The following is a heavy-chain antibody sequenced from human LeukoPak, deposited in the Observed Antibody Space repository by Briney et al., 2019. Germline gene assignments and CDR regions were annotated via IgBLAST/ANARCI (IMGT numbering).Heavy chain of an antibody. Sequence: GASVKVSCKASGGTFSSYAISWVRQAPGQGLEWMGGIIPIFGTANYAQKFQGRVTITADKSTSTAYMELRSLRSDDTAVYYCARASRGYSSDPPGYWGQGTLVTVSS. CDR3: ARASRGYSSDPPGY. CDR2: IIPIFGTA. J-gene: IGHJ4*02. CDR1: GGTFSSYA. V-gene: IGHV1-69*06. D-gene: IGHD6-19*01.